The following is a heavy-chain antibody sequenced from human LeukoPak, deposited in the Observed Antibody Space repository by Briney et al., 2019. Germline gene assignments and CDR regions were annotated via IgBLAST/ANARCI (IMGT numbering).Heavy chain of an antibody. V-gene: IGHV1-69*13. CDR3: ARDRDTMVRGVIIKQPYYYYYYGMDV. CDR1: GGTFSSYA. D-gene: IGHD3-10*01. J-gene: IGHJ6*02. Sequence: ASVKVSCKASGGTFSSYAISWVRQAPGQGLEWMGGIIPIFGTANYAQKFQGRVTITADESTSTAYMELGSLRSEDTAVYYCARDRDTMVRGVIIKQPYYYYYYGMDVWGQGTTVTVSS. CDR2: IIPIFGTA.